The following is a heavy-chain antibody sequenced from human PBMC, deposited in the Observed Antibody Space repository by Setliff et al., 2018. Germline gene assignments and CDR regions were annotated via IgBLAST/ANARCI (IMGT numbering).Heavy chain of an antibody. Sequence: SVKVSCKASGDTFSTYTLSWVRQAPGQGLEWMGGIIPLLETVKYAQKFQGRVTITADESTSTVYMELTSLRPEDTAVYYCARGKLDVVAAGGKYCAMDVWGQGTAVTVSS. CDR2: IIPLLETV. D-gene: IGHD6-13*01. CDR3: ARGKLDVVAAGGKYCAMDV. CDR1: GDTFSTYT. J-gene: IGHJ6*02. V-gene: IGHV1-69*13.